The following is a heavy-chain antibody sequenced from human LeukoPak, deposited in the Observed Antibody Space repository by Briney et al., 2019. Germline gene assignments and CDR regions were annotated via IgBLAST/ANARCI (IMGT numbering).Heavy chain of an antibody. CDR2: IYTSGST. V-gene: IGHV4-38-2*02. CDR1: GYSISSGYY. J-gene: IGHJ6*03. Sequence: PSETLSLTCTVSGYSISSGYYWGWIRQPPGKGLEWIGRIYTSGSTNYNPSLKSRVTISVDTSKNQFSLKLSSVTAADTAVYYCARATGQYDSILNYYYYYMDVWGKGTTVTVSS. D-gene: IGHD3-22*01. CDR3: ARATGQYDSILNYYYYYMDV.